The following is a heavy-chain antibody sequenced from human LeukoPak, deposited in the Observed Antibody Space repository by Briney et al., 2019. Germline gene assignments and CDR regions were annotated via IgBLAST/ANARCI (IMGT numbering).Heavy chain of an antibody. D-gene: IGHD3-16*02. V-gene: IGHV4-61*02. CDR2: IYTSGST. J-gene: IGHJ4*02. Sequence: SETLSLTCTVSGGSISSGSYYWSWIRQPAGKGLEWIGRIYTSGSTNYNPSLKSRVTISVDTSKNQFSLKLSSVTAADTAVYYCAREGGGAISFGFDYWGRGTLVTVSS. CDR1: GGSISSGSYY. CDR3: AREGGGAISFGFDY.